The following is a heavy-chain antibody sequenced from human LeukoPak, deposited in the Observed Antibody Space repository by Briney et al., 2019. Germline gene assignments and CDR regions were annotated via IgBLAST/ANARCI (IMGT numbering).Heavy chain of an antibody. CDR1: GYTFTSYY. CDR3: ARVLHYYDSSGQIGDY. CDR2: INPSGGST. J-gene: IGHJ4*02. D-gene: IGHD3-22*01. V-gene: IGHV1-46*01. Sequence: ASVKVSCKASGYTFTSYYMHWVRQAPGQGLEWMGIINPSGGSTSYAQKFQGRVTMTRDTSISTAYMELSRLRSDDTAVYYCARVLHYYDSSGQIGDYWGQGTLVTVSS.